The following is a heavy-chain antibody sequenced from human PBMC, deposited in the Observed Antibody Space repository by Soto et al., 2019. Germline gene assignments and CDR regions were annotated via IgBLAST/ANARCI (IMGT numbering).Heavy chain of an antibody. CDR2: IWYDGGNK. J-gene: IGHJ4*02. V-gene: IGHV3-33*01. CDR3: SREMDEIRRCSSTTCPAALDY. Sequence: QVQLVESGGGVVQPGTSLRLSCAASGFTFSTYGIHWVRQAPGKGLEWLVVIWYDGGNKYYADAVKGRFTLSRDNSMNTVFLHMDSRRSEDTAVYYCSREMDEIRRCSSTTCPAALDYWGQGSLVTVSS. D-gene: IGHD2-2*01. CDR1: GFTFSTYG.